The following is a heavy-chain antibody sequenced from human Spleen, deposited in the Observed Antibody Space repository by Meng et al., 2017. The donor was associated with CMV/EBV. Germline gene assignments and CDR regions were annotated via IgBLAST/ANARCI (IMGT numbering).Heavy chain of an antibody. Sequence: FTVSINYMSWVRQAQGKGLQWVSAIYSSGSTYYAASVKVPFAISRDNSKNTLYLQINSLRAEDTTVYYCAREYCTSTSCYPVPFDYWGQGTLVTVSS. J-gene: IGHJ4*02. V-gene: IGHV3-53*01. D-gene: IGHD2-2*01. CDR1: FTVSINY. CDR2: IYSSGST. CDR3: AREYCTSTSCYPVPFDY.